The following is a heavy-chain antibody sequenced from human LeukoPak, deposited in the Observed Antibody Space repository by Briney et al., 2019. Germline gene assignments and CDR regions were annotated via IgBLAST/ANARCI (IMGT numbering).Heavy chain of an antibody. Sequence: SQTLSLTCTVSGGSISSVSYYWSWIRQHPGKGLEWIGYSQNSGCTNCNPSLKSRVTISVDTSKNQFSLKLSSVTAADTAVYYCARDYSGSLDYWGQGTLVTVSS. CDR3: ARDYSGSLDY. CDR1: GGSISSVSYY. J-gene: IGHJ4*02. V-gene: IGHV4-61*01. D-gene: IGHD3-10*01. CDR2: SQNSGCT.